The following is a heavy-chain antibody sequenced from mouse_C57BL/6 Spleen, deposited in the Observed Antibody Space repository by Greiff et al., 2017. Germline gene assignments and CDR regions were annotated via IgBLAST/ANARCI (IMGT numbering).Heavy chain of an antibody. D-gene: IGHD2-4*01. Sequence: VQLQQSGPGLVQPSQSLSITCTVSGFSLTSYGVHWVRQSPGKGLEWLGVIWSGGSTDYNAAFISRLSISKDNSKSQVFFKMNSLQADDTAIYYCAREYYDNLFFDYWGQGTTLTVSS. CDR3: AREYYDNLFFDY. CDR1: GFSLTSYG. CDR2: IWSGGST. V-gene: IGHV2-2*01. J-gene: IGHJ2*01.